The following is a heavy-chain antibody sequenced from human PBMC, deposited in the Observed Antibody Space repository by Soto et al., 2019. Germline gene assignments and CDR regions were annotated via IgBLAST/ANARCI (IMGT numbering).Heavy chain of an antibody. Sequence: SLRLSCAASGFTFDDYAMHWVRQAPGKGLEWVSGISWNSGSIGYADSVKGRFTISRDNAKNSLYLQMNSLRAEDTALYNCAKDITGYQHDSSRGDAFDIWGQGTMVTVSS. D-gene: IGHD3-9*01. V-gene: IGHV3-9*01. CDR3: AKDITGYQHDSSRGDAFDI. CDR1: GFTFDDYA. CDR2: ISWNSGSI. J-gene: IGHJ3*02.